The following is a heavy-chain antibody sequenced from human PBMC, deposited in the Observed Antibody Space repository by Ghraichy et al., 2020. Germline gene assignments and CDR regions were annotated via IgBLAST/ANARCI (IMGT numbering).Heavy chain of an antibody. V-gene: IGHV4-39*01. CDR1: GGSIISSRYY. J-gene: IGHJ4*02. CDR2: LYYSGST. Sequence: SETLSLTCTVSGGSIISSRYYWGWIRQPPGKGLEYIGNLYYSGSTYYNPSLKTRVTMYVDTSKIQFSLRLRSATAADTAIYHCAAVGEDDWGEGSLVTVSS. D-gene: IGHD3-16*01. CDR3: AAVGEDD.